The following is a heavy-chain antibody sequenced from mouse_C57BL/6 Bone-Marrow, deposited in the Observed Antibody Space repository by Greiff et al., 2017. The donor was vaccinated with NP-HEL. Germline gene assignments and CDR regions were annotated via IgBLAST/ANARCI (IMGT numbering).Heavy chain of an antibody. CDR1: GSAFSSSW. J-gene: IGHJ1*03. CDR3: ARLGWYFDV. V-gene: IGHV1-82*01. D-gene: IGHD3-3*01. Sequence: QVQLQQSGPELVKPGASVKISCKASGSAFSSSWWNWVKQRPGKGLEWIGRIYPGDGDTNYNGKFKGKATLTADKSSSTAYMQLSSLTSEDSAVYFCARLGWYFDVWGTGTTVTVSS. CDR2: IYPGDGDT.